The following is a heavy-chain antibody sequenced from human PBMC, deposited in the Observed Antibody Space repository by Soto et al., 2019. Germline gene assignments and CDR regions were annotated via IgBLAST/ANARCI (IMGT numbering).Heavy chain of an antibody. Sequence: EVQLLESVGGSVQPGGSLRLSCAASGFTFSSYAMTWVRQAPGKGLEWVSALSGGGGSTYYADSVKGRFTISRDNSMNTLYLQMNSLRAEDTAVYYCARGGGGGPMDYWGQGTLVTVSS. CDR1: GFTFSSYA. V-gene: IGHV3-23*01. CDR2: LSGGGGST. D-gene: IGHD2-15*01. J-gene: IGHJ4*02. CDR3: ARGGGGGPMDY.